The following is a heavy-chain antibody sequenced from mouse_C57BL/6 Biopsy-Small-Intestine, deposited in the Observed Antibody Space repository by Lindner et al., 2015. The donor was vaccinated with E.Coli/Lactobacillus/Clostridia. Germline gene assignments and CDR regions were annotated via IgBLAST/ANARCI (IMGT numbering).Heavy chain of an antibody. CDR2: IDSSDSET. J-gene: IGHJ1*01. Sequence: VQLQESGAEMVRPGASVKLSCKASGYTFTSYWMHWVKQRPGQGLEWIGKIDSSDSETHYNQKFTDKATLTVDKSSSTAYMQLSSLTSEDSAVYYCTRVYDGYSWYFDVWGAGTTVTVSS. V-gene: IGHV1-52*01. CDR3: TRVYDGYSWYFDV. D-gene: IGHD2-3*01. CDR1: GYTFTSYW.